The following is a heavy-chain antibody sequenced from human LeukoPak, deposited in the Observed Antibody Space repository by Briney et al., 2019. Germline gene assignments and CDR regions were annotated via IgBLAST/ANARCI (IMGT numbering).Heavy chain of an antibody. D-gene: IGHD1-26*01. CDR3: ARGRRRWEEGWFDP. Sequence: LSQTLSLTCAISGDNVSSSSAVWNWIRQSPSRGLEWLGRTYYRSKWYNDYAVSVKSRITINPDTSKNQFSLQLNSVTPEDTAVYYCARGRRRWEEGWFDPWGQGTLVTVSS. CDR2: TYYRSKWYN. CDR1: GDNVSSSSAV. V-gene: IGHV6-1*01. J-gene: IGHJ5*02.